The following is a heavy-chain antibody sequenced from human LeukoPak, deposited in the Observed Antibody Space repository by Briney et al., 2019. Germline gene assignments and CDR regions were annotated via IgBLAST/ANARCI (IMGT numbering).Heavy chain of an antibody. Sequence: GASVKVSCKASGYTFTSYDINWVRQATGQGLEWMGWMNPNSGNTGYAQKFQGRVIMTRNTSISTAYMELSSLRSEDTAVYYCMKDHFTGDILTGYYQSNFDYWGQGTLVTVSS. CDR1: GYTFTSYD. J-gene: IGHJ4*02. CDR2: MNPNSGNT. V-gene: IGHV1-8*01. CDR3: MKDHFTGDILTGYYQSNFDY. D-gene: IGHD3-9*01.